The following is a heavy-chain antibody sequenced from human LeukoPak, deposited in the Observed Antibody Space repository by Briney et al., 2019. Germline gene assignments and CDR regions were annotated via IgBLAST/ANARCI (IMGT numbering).Heavy chain of an antibody. Sequence: ASVKVSCKASGHTFTGYYMHWVRQAPGQGLEWMGIINPSGGSTSYAQKFQGRVTMTRDTSTSTVYMELSSLRSEDTAVYYCARDQGYCSSTSCYAEYQHWGQGTLVTVSS. V-gene: IGHV1-46*01. CDR1: GHTFTGYY. J-gene: IGHJ1*01. D-gene: IGHD2-2*01. CDR2: INPSGGST. CDR3: ARDQGYCSSTSCYAEYQH.